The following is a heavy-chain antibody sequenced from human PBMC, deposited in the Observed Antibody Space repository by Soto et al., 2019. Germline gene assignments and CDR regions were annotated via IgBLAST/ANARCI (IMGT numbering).Heavy chain of an antibody. J-gene: IGHJ6*03. CDR3: AREGKKYCSGGSCYSYYYMDV. Sequence: SETLSLTCTVSGGSISSYYLSWIRQPPGKGLEWIGYIYYSGSTNYNPSLKSRVTISVDTSKNQFSLKLSSVTAADTAVYYCAREGKKYCSGGSCYSYYYMDVWGKGTTVTVSS. CDR1: GGSISSYY. D-gene: IGHD2-15*01. CDR2: IYYSGST. V-gene: IGHV4-59*01.